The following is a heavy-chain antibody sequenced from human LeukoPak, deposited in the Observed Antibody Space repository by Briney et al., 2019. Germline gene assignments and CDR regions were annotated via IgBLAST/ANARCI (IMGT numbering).Heavy chain of an antibody. J-gene: IGHJ6*02. CDR2: INPNSGGT. CDR3: ARDGIVVVTAGHYYYGMDV. CDR1: GYTFTGYY. Sequence: ASVKVSCKASGYTFTGYYMHWVRQAPGQGLEWMGWINPNSGGTNYAQKFQGRVTMTRDTSISTAYMELSRLRSDDTAVYYCARDGIVVVTAGHYYYGMDVWGQGTTVTVSS. V-gene: IGHV1-2*02. D-gene: IGHD2-21*02.